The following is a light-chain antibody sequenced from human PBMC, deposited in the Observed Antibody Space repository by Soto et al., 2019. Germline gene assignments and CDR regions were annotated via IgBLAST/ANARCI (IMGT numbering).Light chain of an antibody. CDR3: SSLTRSTTWV. CDR2: DVS. Sequence: QSALTQPASVSGSPGQSITIPCTGTNSDVGGSDYVSWYQQYPGKAPKLLIYDVSKRPSGLSTRFSGSKSGNTASLTISGLLTEDEADYYCSSLTRSTTWVFGGGTKVTVL. V-gene: IGLV2-14*03. CDR1: NSDVGGSDY. J-gene: IGLJ3*02.